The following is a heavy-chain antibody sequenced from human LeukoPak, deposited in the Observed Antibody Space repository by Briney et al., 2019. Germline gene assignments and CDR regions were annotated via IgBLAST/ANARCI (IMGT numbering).Heavy chain of an antibody. Sequence: GASVKVSCKASGGTFNRNAISWVRQAPGQGLAWMGRIIPIFGTTNYAQKFQGRVTITADESTSTAYMELSSLTSEDTAVYYCARDHPFNTNLLDYWGKGTLVTVSS. D-gene: IGHD1-1*01. CDR3: ARDHPFNTNLLDY. CDR2: IIPIFGTT. V-gene: IGHV1-69*15. J-gene: IGHJ4*02. CDR1: GGTFNRNA.